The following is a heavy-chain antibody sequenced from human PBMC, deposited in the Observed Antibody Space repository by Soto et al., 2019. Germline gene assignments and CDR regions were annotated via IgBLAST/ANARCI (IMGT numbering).Heavy chain of an antibody. CDR1: GDTFTSCD. CDR2: MNPNSGNT. CDR3: ARARDAAQS. V-gene: IGHV1-8*01. Sequence: TSVNFCFKAFGDTFTSCDITWVRQATGRVRDCIGWMNPNSGNTGYAKNFQGRVTITRNTSISTDYMELSSLRSEDTAVYYCARARDAAQSWGEGTLVHVSS. J-gene: IGHJ5*02. D-gene: IGHD2-15*01.